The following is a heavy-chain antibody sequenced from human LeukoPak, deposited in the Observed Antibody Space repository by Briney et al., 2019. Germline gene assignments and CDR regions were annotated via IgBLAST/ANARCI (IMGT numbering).Heavy chain of an antibody. CDR2: ISSSGSSI. J-gene: IGHJ3*02. CDR1: GFTFSSYW. D-gene: IGHD6-13*01. V-gene: IGHV3-48*04. Sequence: GGSLRLSCAASGFTFSSYWLSWVRQAPGKGLEWVSHISSSGSSIYYADSVKGRFTISRDNAKNSLYLQMNSLRAEDTAVYYCARRCSSSCRAFDIWGQGTMVTVSS. CDR3: ARRCSSSCRAFDI.